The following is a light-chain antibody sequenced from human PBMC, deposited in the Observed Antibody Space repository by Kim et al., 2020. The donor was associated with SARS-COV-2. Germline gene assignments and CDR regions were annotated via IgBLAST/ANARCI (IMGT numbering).Light chain of an antibody. CDR3: QQYDNWPYT. CDR1: QSVNSK. Sequence: EIVMKQSPPTLSVSPGERATLSCRARQSVNSKLVWYQQKPGQAPRLLIYGASTRATGIPARFSGSGSGTEFTLTISSLQSEDFAVYVCQQYDNWPYTFGQGTKLEI. J-gene: IGKJ2*01. V-gene: IGKV3-15*01. CDR2: GAS.